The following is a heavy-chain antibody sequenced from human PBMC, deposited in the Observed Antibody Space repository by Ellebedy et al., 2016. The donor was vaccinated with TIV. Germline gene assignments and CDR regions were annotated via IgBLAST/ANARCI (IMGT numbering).Heavy chain of an antibody. CDR2: ISSSSSYI. V-gene: IGHV3-21*04. J-gene: IGHJ4*02. D-gene: IGHD3-10*01. CDR3: ASSRYHYYLGNTIFVY. Sequence: GESLKISCAASGFTFSSYNMNWVRQAPGKGLECVSSISSSSSYIYYADSVGGRFTISRDNSKKTLYLQMNSLSAEDTAVYYCASSRYHYYLGNTIFVYWGQGTLVTVAS. CDR1: GFTFSSYN.